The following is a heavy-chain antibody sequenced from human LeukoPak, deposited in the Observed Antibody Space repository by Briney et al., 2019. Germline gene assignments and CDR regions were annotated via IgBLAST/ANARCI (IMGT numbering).Heavy chain of an antibody. CDR3: AIEEGTSPFDY. Sequence: GGSLRLSCAASGFTFSSNWMSWVRQAPGKGLEWVANIEQDGSERYYVGSVKGRFTISRDNAKNSLYLQMNSLRVEDTAVYYCAIEEGTSPFDYWGQGTLVTVSS. J-gene: IGHJ4*02. D-gene: IGHD3-10*01. CDR1: GFTFSSNW. CDR2: IEQDGSER. V-gene: IGHV3-7*01.